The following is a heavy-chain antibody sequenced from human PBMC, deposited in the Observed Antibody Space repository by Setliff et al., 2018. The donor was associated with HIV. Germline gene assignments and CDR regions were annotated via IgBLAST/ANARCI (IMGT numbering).Heavy chain of an antibody. V-gene: IGHV4-38-2*01. J-gene: IGHJ4*02. Sequence: SETLSLTCAVSGYSISSGYYWGWIRLPPGKGLEWIGHIYHSGSTSYNPSLKSRATISVDTSKNQFSLKLSSVTAADTAVYYCATVSGYYWQYFDYWGPGTLVTVSS. CDR3: ATVSGYYWQYFDY. CDR1: GYSISSGYY. CDR2: IYHSGST. D-gene: IGHD3-22*01.